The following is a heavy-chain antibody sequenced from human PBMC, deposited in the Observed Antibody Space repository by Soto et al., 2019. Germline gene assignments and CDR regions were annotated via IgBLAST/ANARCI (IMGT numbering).Heavy chain of an antibody. V-gene: IGHV3-66*04. J-gene: IGHJ6*03. CDR3: ARQTSSGWSRASRFEKGRVDYMDV. D-gene: IGHD6-19*01. CDR1: GFTVSSNY. Sequence: GGSLRLSCAASGFTVSSNYMSWVRQAPGKGLEWVSVIYSGGSTYYGDSVKGSFTISRNNSKKKVYLQMNSLRAEDTAVYYCARQTSSGWSRASRFEKGRVDYMDVWGKGTTVTVSS. CDR2: IYSGGST.